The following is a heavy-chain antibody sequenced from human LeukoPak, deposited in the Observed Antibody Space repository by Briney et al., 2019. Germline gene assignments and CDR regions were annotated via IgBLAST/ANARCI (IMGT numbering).Heavy chain of an antibody. J-gene: IGHJ3*02. CDR2: IYTSGST. Sequence: SETLSLTCTVSGGSISSYYWSWILQPAGKGLEWIGRIYTSGSTNYNPSLKSRVTMSVDTSKNQFSLKLSSVTAADTAVYYCARALEWFGEGNDAFDIWGQGTMVTVSS. V-gene: IGHV4-4*07. CDR3: ARALEWFGEGNDAFDI. D-gene: IGHD3-10*01. CDR1: GGSISSYY.